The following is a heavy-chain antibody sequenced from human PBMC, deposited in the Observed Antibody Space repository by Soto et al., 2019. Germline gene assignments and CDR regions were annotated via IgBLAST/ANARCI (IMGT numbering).Heavy chain of an antibody. CDR1: GGSISSYY. V-gene: IGHV4-59*05. CDR2: IYYRGNT. D-gene: IGHD1-1*01. J-gene: IGHJ4*02. Sequence: PSETLSLTCTVSGGSISSYYWGWIRQPPGKGLEWIGSIYYRGNTYYNPSLQTRVTISLDESKSQFSLKLNSVTAADSAMYFCARLEGLATISYYFDFWGQGALVTVSS. CDR3: ARLEGLATISYYFDF.